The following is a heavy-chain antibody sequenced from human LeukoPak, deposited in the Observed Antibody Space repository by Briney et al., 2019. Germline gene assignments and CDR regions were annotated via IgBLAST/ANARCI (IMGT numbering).Heavy chain of an antibody. CDR1: GYTFTGYY. CDR3: ARERMGLGYCSSTSCRESRYYYYGMDV. J-gene: IGHJ6*02. D-gene: IGHD2-2*01. V-gene: IGHV1-2*02. CDR2: INPNSGGT. Sequence: ASVKVSCKASGYTFTGYYMRWVRQAPGQGLEWMGWINPNSGGTNYAQKFQGRVTMTRDTSISTAYMELSRLRSDDTAVYYCARERMGLGYCSSTSCRESRYYYYGMDVWGQGTTVTVSS.